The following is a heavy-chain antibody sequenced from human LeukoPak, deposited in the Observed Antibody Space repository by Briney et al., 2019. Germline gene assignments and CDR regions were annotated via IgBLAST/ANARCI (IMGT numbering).Heavy chain of an antibody. CDR3: ARRGYSYGYSGYYYYGMDV. V-gene: IGHV4-59*08. Sequence: PSETLSLTCTVSGGSISSYYWSWIRQPPGKGLEWIGYIYYSGSTNYNPSLKSRVTISVDPSKNQFSLKLSSVTAADTAVYYCARRGYSYGYSGYYYYGMDVWGQGTTVTVSS. J-gene: IGHJ6*02. CDR1: GGSISSYY. D-gene: IGHD5-18*01. CDR2: IYYSGST.